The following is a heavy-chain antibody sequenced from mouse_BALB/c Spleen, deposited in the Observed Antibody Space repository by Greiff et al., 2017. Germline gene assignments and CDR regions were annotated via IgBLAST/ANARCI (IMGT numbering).Heavy chain of an antibody. CDR2: IDPANGNT. V-gene: IGHV14-3*02. J-gene: IGHJ3*01. Sequence: EVQLQRSGAELVKPGASVKLSCTASGFNIKDTYMHWVKQRPEQGLEWIGRIDPANGNTKYDPKFQGKATITADTSSNTAYLQLSSLTSEDTAVYYSARWDPFAYWGQESLVTVSA. CDR3: ARWDPFAY. CDR1: GFNIKDTY. D-gene: IGHD4-1*01.